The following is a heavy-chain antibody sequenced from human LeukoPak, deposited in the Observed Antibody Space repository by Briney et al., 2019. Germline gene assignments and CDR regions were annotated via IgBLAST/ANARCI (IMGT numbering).Heavy chain of an antibody. CDR3: AKSPYYYDTSGLDD. V-gene: IGHV3-23*01. J-gene: IGHJ4*02. CDR1: GFSFISYA. CDR2: ISGSGDST. D-gene: IGHD3-22*01. Sequence: GASLRLSCAASGFSFISYAMSCVRQAPPKGLQWVSGISGSGDSTHYAASVKGRVTISRDNSNNTLFLQMNSLTAADTAVYYCAKSPYYYDTSGLDDWGQGTLVTVSS.